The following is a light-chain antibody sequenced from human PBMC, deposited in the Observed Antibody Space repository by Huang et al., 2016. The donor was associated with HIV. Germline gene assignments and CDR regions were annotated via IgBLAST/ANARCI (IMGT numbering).Light chain of an antibody. CDR3: QQYGSSPLFT. V-gene: IGKV3-20*01. CDR2: GAS. Sequence: EIVLTQSPGTLSLSPGERATLSCRASESISSAYLAWYQQKPGQAPRLLIYGASIRATGIPDRFSGSGSGTDYTLTISGLEPEDFAVYYCQQYGSSPLFTFGPGTKVDVK. J-gene: IGKJ3*01. CDR1: ESISSAY.